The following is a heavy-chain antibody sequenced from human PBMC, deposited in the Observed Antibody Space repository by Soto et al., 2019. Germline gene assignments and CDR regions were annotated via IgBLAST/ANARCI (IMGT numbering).Heavy chain of an antibody. CDR3: AGRSGSSDY. CDR1: GFTFSNYT. D-gene: IGHD3-10*01. Sequence: GGSLRLSXAASGFTFSNYTMHWVRQAPGKGLEWVALISYDEIDKYFADAVKGRFTISRDNSKNTLYLQMDSLRAEDTAVYYCAGRSGSSDYWGRGTLVTVSS. CDR2: ISYDEIDK. V-gene: IGHV3-30*04. J-gene: IGHJ4*02.